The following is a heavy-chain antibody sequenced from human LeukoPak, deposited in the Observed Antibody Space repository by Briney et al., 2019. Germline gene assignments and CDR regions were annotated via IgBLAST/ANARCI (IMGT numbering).Heavy chain of an antibody. V-gene: IGHV3-23*01. Sequence: PAGSLRLSCAASGFTFSSYAMSWVRQAPGKGLEWVSAISGSGGSTYYADSVQGRVTLPKDNSKNPLYLQMNSLRAEDTAVYYCAKVDTGLLSSYWGQGTLVTVSS. CDR3: AKVDTGLLSSY. CDR2: ISGSGGST. CDR1: GFTFSSYA. D-gene: IGHD2/OR15-2a*01. J-gene: IGHJ4*02.